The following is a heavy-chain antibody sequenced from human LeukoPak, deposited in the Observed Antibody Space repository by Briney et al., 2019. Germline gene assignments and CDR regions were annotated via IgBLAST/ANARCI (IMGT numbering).Heavy chain of an antibody. CDR1: GFTFSSYS. J-gene: IGHJ6*03. D-gene: IGHD3-3*01. V-gene: IGHV3-21*01. CDR2: ISSSSSYI. Sequence: GGSLRLSCAASGFTFSSYSMNWVRQAPGKGLGWVSSISSSSSYIYYADSVKGRFTISRDNAKNSLYLQMNSLRAEDTAVYYCARSSILEWLPYYYYYMDVWGKGTTVTVSS. CDR3: ARSSILEWLPYYYYYMDV.